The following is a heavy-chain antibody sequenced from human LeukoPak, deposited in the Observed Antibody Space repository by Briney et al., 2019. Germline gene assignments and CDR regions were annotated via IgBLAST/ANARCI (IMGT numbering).Heavy chain of an antibody. CDR3: AKDAIVGATCDAFDI. V-gene: IGHV3-15*01. D-gene: IGHD1-26*01. Sequence: GGSLRLSCAASGFTFDKAWMTWVRQAPGKGLEWVGRIKSKIHGGTIDYAAPVKGRFTISRDDSENTVYLQMSSLRTEDTAVYYCAKDAIVGATCDAFDIWGQGTMVTVSS. CDR2: IKSKIHGGTI. J-gene: IGHJ3*02. CDR1: GFTFDKAW.